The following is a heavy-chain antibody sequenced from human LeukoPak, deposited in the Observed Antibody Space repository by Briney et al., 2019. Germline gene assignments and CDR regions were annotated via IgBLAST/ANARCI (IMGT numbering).Heavy chain of an antibody. CDR3: AKARSYGGNSAFDY. CDR1: GFTFDDYA. D-gene: IGHD4-23*01. V-gene: IGHV3-9*03. Sequence: GRSLRLSCAASGFTFDDYALHWVRQAPGKGLEWVSGISWNSGSIGYADSVKGGFTISRDNAKNSLYLQMNSLRAEDMALYYCAKARSYGGNSAFDYWGQGTLVTVSS. J-gene: IGHJ4*02. CDR2: ISWNSGSI.